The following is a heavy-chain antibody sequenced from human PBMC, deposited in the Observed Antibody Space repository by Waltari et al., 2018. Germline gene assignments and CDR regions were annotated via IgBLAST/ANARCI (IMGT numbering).Heavy chain of an antibody. CDR1: GGSFSGYY. CDR2: INHSGST. D-gene: IGHD7-27*01. V-gene: IGHV4-34*01. Sequence: QVQLQQWGAGLLKPSETLSLTCAVYGGSFSGYYWSWIRQPPGKGLEWIGEINHSGSTNYNPSLTSRVTISVDTSKNQFSLKLSSVTAADTAVYYCASLTGDEVDYWGQGTLVTVSS. J-gene: IGHJ4*02. CDR3: ASLTGDEVDY.